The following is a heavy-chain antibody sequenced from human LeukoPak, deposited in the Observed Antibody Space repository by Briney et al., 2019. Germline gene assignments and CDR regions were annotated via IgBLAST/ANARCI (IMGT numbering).Heavy chain of an antibody. V-gene: IGHV1-46*01. CDR1: GYTFTGYY. Sequence: ASVKVSCKASGYTFTGYYMHWVRQAPGQGLEWMGWINPNSGGSTSYAQKFQGRVTMTRDMSTSTVYMELSSLRSEDTAVYYCAKEIMVRGVIGYWGQGTLVTVSS. J-gene: IGHJ4*02. CDR3: AKEIMVRGVIGY. D-gene: IGHD3-10*01. CDR2: INPNSGGST.